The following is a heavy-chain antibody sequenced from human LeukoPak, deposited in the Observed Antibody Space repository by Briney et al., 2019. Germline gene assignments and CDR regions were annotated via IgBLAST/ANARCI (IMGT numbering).Heavy chain of an antibody. Sequence: PQTLSLTCTVSGDSISTYYCSWTPQPPGKGLEWIGYMYYSGSTNYNPSLKSRVTISLDTPKNQFSLRLNSVTAADTAVYYCARGVAGYGPYDYWGQGTLVTVSS. CDR1: GDSISTYY. CDR3: ARGVAGYGPYDY. J-gene: IGHJ4*02. D-gene: IGHD5-12*01. CDR2: MYYSGST. V-gene: IGHV4-59*01.